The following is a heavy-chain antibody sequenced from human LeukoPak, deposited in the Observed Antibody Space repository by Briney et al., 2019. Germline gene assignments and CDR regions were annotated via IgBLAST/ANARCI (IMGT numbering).Heavy chain of an antibody. CDR3: ARVGGSYYFDY. CDR1: GYTFTSYY. V-gene: IGHV1-46*01. D-gene: IGHD3-10*01. CDR2: INSRGGST. Sequence: ASVKVSCKASGYTFTSYYMHWVRQAPGQGLEWMGIINSRGGSTSYAQKFQGRVTMTRDTSTSTVYMELSSLRSEDTAVYYCARVGGSYYFDYWGQGTLVTVSS. J-gene: IGHJ4*02.